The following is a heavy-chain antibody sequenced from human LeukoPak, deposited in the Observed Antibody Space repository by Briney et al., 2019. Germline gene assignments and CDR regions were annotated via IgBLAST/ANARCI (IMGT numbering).Heavy chain of an antibody. D-gene: IGHD3-22*01. CDR1: GDSISSYY. CDR3: ARTYDSSGYSAFHI. J-gene: IGHJ3*02. CDR2: IYYSGST. V-gene: IGHV4-59*01. Sequence: PSETLSLTCNVSGDSISSYYWTWIRQTPGKELEWLGYIYYSGSTYYNPSLESRVTMSVDTSKSQFSLKLTSVTAADTAVYYCARTYDSSGYSAFHIWGQGTMVTVSS.